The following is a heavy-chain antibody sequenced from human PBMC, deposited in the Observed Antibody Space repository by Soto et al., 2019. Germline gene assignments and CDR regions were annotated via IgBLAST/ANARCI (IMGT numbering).Heavy chain of an antibody. CDR1: GGTFSSYA. CDR3: ARDKKRVAGPGGGWFDP. CDR2: IIPIFGTA. D-gene: IGHD6-19*01. J-gene: IGHJ5*02. Sequence: QVQLVQSGAEVKKPGSSVKVSCKASGGTFSSYAISWVRQAPGQGLEWMGGIIPIFGTANYAQKFQGRVTITADESTSTAYMELSSLRSEDTAVYLCARDKKRVAGPGGGWFDPWGQGTLVTVSS. V-gene: IGHV1-69*01.